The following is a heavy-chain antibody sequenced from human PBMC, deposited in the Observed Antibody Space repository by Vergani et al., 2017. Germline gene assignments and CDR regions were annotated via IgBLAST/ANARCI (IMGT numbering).Heavy chain of an antibody. CDR3: ARVGLYYDSSGLLDY. Sequence: QLQLQESGPGLVKPSETLSLTCTVSGGSISSSSYYWGWIRQPPGKGVEWIGSIYYSGSTYYNPSLKSRVAISVDTSKNQFSLKLSSVTAADTAVYYCARVGLYYDSSGLLDYWGQGTLVTVSS. D-gene: IGHD3-22*01. V-gene: IGHV4-39*07. CDR1: GGSISSSSYY. J-gene: IGHJ4*02. CDR2: IYYSGST.